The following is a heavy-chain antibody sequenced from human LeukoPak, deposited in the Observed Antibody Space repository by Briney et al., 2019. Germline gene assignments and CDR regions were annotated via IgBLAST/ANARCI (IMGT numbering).Heavy chain of an antibody. CDR3: AREIGSSSWYGGGNWFDP. CDR2: ISYDGSNK. Sequence: GGSLRLSCAASGFTFSSYGMHWVRQAPGKGLEWVAVISYDGSNKYYADSVKGRFTISRDNSKNTLYLQMNSLRAEDTAVYYCAREIGSSSWYGGGNWFDPWGQGTLVTVSS. J-gene: IGHJ5*02. V-gene: IGHV3-30*03. CDR1: GFTFSSYG. D-gene: IGHD6-13*01.